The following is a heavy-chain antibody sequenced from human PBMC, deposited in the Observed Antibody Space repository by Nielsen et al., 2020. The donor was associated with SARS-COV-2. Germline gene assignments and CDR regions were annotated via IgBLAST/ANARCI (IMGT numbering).Heavy chain of an antibody. V-gene: IGHV4-4*02. J-gene: IGHJ6*04. D-gene: IGHD2-8*01. CDR1: GGSVSSNDW. CDR3: AREGECTNGVCYIRGMDV. Sequence: SETLSLTCAVSGGSVSSNDWWTWVRQSPGKGLEWIGEVSHSGSMNYNPSLKSRVTLSMDKSKRQFSLRLTSVSAADTAVYFCAREGECTNGVCYIRGMDVWGKGTTVTVSP. CDR2: VSHSGSM.